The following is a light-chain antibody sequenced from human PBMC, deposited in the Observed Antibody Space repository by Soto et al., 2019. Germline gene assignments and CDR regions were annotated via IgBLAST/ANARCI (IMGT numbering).Light chain of an antibody. CDR2: GAS. J-gene: IGKJ4*01. Sequence: EIVLTQSPGTLSLSPGDRATLSCRASQRVSTFLAWYQQRPGQAPRLLIYGASSRATGIPARFSGSGSGTEFTLTISSLQSEDCAIYYCQQYHTWPITFGGGTKVDIK. V-gene: IGKV3D-15*01. CDR1: QRVSTF. CDR3: QQYHTWPIT.